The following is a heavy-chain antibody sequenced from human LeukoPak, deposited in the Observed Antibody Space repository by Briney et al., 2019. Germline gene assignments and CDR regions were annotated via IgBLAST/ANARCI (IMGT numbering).Heavy chain of an antibody. CDR1: GGSISSYY. D-gene: IGHD6-6*01. CDR3: ARGGPSIAPLAYY. J-gene: IGHJ4*02. CDR2: IYYSGST. Sequence: SETLSITCTVSGGSISSYYWSWIRQPPGKGLEWIGYIYYSGSTNYNPSLKSRVTISVDTSKNQFSLKLSSVTAADTAVYYCARGGPSIAPLAYYWGQGTLVTVSS. V-gene: IGHV4-59*01.